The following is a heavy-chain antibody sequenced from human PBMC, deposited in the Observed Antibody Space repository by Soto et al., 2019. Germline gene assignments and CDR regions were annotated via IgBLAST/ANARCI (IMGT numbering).Heavy chain of an antibody. Sequence: GGSLRLSCAASGFTFSNAWMNWVGQAPGKGLEWVGRIKSKTDGGTTDYAAPVKGRFTISRDDSKNTLYLQMNSLKTEDTAVYYCTTDLWASTYYYDSSGYYSFDYRGQGTLVTV. CDR2: IKSKTDGGTT. J-gene: IGHJ4*02. V-gene: IGHV3-15*07. D-gene: IGHD3-22*01. CDR1: GFTFSNAW. CDR3: TTDLWASTYYYDSSGYYSFDY.